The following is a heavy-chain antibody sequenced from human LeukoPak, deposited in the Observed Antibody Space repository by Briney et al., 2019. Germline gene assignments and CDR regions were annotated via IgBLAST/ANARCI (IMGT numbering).Heavy chain of an antibody. V-gene: IGHV4-59*01. D-gene: IGHD4-11*01. J-gene: IGHJ2*01. CDR2: ISYSGNT. Sequence: SETLSLTCTASGDSISSYYWSWIRQSPGKGLEWIGYISYSGNTNYNPSLKSRVTISFDTSKNQFSLKLRSVTAADTALYYCARLSFSGSRTTYWYLDLWGRGLLVTVSS. CDR1: GDSISSYY. CDR3: ARLSFSGSRTTYWYLDL.